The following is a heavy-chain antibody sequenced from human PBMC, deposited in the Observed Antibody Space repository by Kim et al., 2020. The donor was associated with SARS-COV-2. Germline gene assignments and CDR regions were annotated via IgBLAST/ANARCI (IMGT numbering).Heavy chain of an antibody. D-gene: IGHD3-9*01. CDR3: ARDDILTGYTIDY. V-gene: IGHV3-33*01. Sequence: YADSVKGRFITSRDDAKNTMYLQMSSLRAEDTAIYYCARDDILTGYTIDYWGQGTLVTVSS. J-gene: IGHJ4*02.